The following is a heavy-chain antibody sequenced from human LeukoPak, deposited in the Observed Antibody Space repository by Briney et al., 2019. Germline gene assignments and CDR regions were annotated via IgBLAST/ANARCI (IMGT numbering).Heavy chain of an antibody. CDR2: ISSSSSYI. V-gene: IGHV3-21*01. Sequence: GGPLRLSCAASGFTFSSYSMNWVPQPPGKGLEWVSSISSSSSYIFYADSVKGGFTISRDNPKNSLYLEMNSLRAEDTAVYYCARDYDSSGLDAFDIWGQGTMVTVSS. J-gene: IGHJ3*02. CDR3: ARDYDSSGLDAFDI. CDR1: GFTFSSYS. D-gene: IGHD3-22*01.